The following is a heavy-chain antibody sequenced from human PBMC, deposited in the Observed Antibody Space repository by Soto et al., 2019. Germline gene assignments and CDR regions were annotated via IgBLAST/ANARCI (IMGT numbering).Heavy chain of an antibody. Sequence: EVQLVESGGGLVQPGRSLRHSCAASGFAFADYAMHWVRQTPGKGLEWVSGMSWNPISIGYAGPLKGRFTISRDNAKKSLYLQMGSLRIEETALYYCVKGQIRGNSGWGRELDYWGQGVLVTVSS. CDR2: MSWNPISI. J-gene: IGHJ4*02. CDR3: VKGQIRGNSGWGRELDY. V-gene: IGHV3-9*01. D-gene: IGHD6-19*01. CDR1: GFAFADYA.